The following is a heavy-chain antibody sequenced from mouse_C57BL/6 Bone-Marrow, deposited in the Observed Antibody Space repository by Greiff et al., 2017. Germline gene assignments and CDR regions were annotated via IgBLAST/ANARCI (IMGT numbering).Heavy chain of an antibody. CDR3: ARAYGYYGYFDV. CDR2: ISDGGSYT. D-gene: IGHD2-2*01. Sequence: EVKVVESGGGLVKPGGSLQLSCAASGFTFSSYAMSWVRQTPEKRLAWVATISDGGSYTSSPDTVKGRFTLSRDNAKNNLYLRISHRKSEDTAMDDWARAYGYYGYFDVWGTGTTVTVSS. J-gene: IGHJ1*03. V-gene: IGHV5-4*03. CDR1: GFTFSSYA.